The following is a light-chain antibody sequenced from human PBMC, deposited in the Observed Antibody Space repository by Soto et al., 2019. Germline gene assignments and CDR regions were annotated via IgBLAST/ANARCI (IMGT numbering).Light chain of an antibody. CDR3: ETWDTNVVV. V-gene: IGLV4-60*02. CDR2: LEGSGSY. J-gene: IGLJ2*01. CDR1: SGHSTYI. Sequence: QSVVTQSSSASASLGSSVKLTCTLSSGHSTYIIAWHQQQPGKAPRYLMKLEGSGSYNKGSGIPDRFSDSSSGADRYLTISNLQFEDEADYYCETWDTNVVVFGGGTKVTVL.